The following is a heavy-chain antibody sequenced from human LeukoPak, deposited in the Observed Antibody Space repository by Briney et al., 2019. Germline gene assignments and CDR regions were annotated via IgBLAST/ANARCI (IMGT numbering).Heavy chain of an antibody. CDR3: ARDLADSSGYYYE. CDR1: GGSISSGGYY. J-gene: IGHJ4*02. Sequence: PSQTLSLTCTVSGGSISSGGYYWSWIRQHPGKGLEWIGYIYYSGSTYYNPSLKSRVTMSVDTSKNQFSLKLSSVTAADTAVYYCARDLADSSGYYYEWRQGTLVTVSS. V-gene: IGHV4-31*03. CDR2: IYYSGST. D-gene: IGHD3-22*01.